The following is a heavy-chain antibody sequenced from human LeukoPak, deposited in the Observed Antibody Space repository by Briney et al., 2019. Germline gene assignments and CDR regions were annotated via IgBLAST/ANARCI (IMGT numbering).Heavy chain of an antibody. CDR2: IYYNGDT. Sequence: SETLSLTCTVSGGSISSSDHYWGWIRQPPGKGLEWIGSIYYNGDTYYSPSLKSRVTISVDTSRNQFALKLSSVTAADTAVYYCARALNWFDPWGQGTLVTVSS. CDR1: GGSISSSDHY. V-gene: IGHV4-39*06. J-gene: IGHJ5*02. CDR3: ARALNWFDP.